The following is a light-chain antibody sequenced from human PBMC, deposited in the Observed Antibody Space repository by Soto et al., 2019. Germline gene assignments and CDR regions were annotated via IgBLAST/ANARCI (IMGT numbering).Light chain of an antibody. CDR1: QRISKK. V-gene: IGKV1-39*01. CDR3: QQSYSRVT. CDR2: AAS. J-gene: IGKJ1*01. Sequence: DIQMTQSPSSLSASVGDRVTITCRASQRISKKLSWYQQKPGKAPKLLIYAASTLQNGVTSRISGSGSGTDFTLTIDSLQPEDFATYYCQQSYSRVTFGQGTKVDIK.